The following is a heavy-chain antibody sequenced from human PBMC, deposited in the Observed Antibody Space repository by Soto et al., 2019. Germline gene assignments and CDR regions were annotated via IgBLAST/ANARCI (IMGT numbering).Heavy chain of an antibody. J-gene: IGHJ4*02. Sequence: PGGSLRLSCAASGFTFGSYAMTWVRQAPGKGLEWVAAISGSGGEKYYLDSVKGRFTISRDNSKNTVSLEMTSLRAEDTAVYYCAKGGRQWLVTSDFNYWGQGALVTVSS. CDR1: GFTFGSYA. V-gene: IGHV3-23*01. CDR3: AKGGRQWLVTSDFNY. CDR2: ISGSGGEK. D-gene: IGHD6-19*01.